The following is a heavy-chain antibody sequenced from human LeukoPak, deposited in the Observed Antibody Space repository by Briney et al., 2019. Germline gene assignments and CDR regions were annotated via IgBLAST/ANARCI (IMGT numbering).Heavy chain of an antibody. CDR2: IYHSGST. Sequence: SSETLSLTCAVSGGSISSSNWWSWVRQPPGKGLEWIGEIYHSGSTNYNPSLKSRVTISVDKSKNQFSLKLSSVTAADTAVYYCARRYYYDSSGYYYAYFDYWGQGTLVTVSS. J-gene: IGHJ4*02. D-gene: IGHD3-22*01. CDR3: ARRYYYDSSGYYYAYFDY. V-gene: IGHV4-4*02. CDR1: GGSISSSNW.